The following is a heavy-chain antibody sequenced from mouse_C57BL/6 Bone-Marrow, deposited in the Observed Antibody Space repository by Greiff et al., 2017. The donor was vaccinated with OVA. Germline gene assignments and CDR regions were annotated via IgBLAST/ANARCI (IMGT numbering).Heavy chain of an antibody. V-gene: IGHV5-4*01. CDR1: GFTFSGYA. Sequence: EVHLVESGGGLVKPGASLKLSCAASGFTFSGYAMSWVRQTPEKRLEWVATISAGGSYTYYPDNVKGRFTISRDNAKNNPYLQMSHLTSEDTAVYYGASESTTVVAKGYAMDYWGKVTSVTVSS. D-gene: IGHD1-1*01. J-gene: IGHJ4*01. CDR2: ISAGGSYT. CDR3: ASESTTVVAKGYAMDY.